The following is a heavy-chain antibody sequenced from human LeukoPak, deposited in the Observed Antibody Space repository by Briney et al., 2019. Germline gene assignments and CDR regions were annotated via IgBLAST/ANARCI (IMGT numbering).Heavy chain of an antibody. CDR1: GGSFSGYY. J-gene: IGHJ4*02. CDR2: INHSGST. CDR3: ARGPPSGSYRRPFDY. V-gene: IGHV4-34*01. Sequence: SETLSLTCAVYGGSFSGYYWSWIRQPPGKGLEWIGEINHSGSTNYNPSLKSRVTISVDTSENQFSLKLSSVTAADTAVYYCARGPPSGSYRRPFDYWGQGTLVTVSS. D-gene: IGHD1-26*01.